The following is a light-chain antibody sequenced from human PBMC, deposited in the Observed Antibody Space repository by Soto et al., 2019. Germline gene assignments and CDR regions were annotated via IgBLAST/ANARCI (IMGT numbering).Light chain of an antibody. CDR1: QSISSW. J-gene: IGKJ2*01. CDR3: QQYNSHLYT. V-gene: IGKV1-5*03. CDR2: KAS. Sequence: DIQMTQSPSTLSASVGDRVTITCRASQSISSWLAWYQQKPWKAPKLLIYKASSLESGVPSRFSGSGSGTEFTLTISSLQPDDFATYYFQQYNSHLYTFGQGTKLEIK.